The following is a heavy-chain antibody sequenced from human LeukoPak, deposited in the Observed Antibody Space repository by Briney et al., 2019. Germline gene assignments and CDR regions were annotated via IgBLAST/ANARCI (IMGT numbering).Heavy chain of an antibody. CDR3: TRITIFGVVIEY. D-gene: IGHD3-3*01. CDR1: GFTFSNAW. CDR2: IKSKTDGGTT. J-gene: IGHJ4*02. V-gene: IGHV3-15*07. Sequence: GGSLRLSCAASGFTFSNAWMNWVRQAPGKGLEWVGRIKSKTDGGTTDYAAPVEGRFTISRDDSKNTLYLQMNSLKTEDTAVYYCTRITIFGVVIEYWGQGTLVTVSS.